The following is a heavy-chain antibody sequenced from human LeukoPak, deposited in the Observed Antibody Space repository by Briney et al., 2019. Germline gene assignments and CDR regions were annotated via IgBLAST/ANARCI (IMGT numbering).Heavy chain of an antibody. CDR2: IQYDGSIE. Sequence: GGSLRLSCTASGLTFSSYGMHWVRQAPGRGLEWVAAIQYDGSIEYYADSVKGRFTISRDQSKNTLFLQVNSLRAEDTAVYYCARGPFKVSSGWSHFDYWGQGTLVTVSS. CDR1: GLTFSSYG. V-gene: IGHV3-33*01. CDR3: ARGPFKVSSGWSHFDY. D-gene: IGHD6-19*01. J-gene: IGHJ4*02.